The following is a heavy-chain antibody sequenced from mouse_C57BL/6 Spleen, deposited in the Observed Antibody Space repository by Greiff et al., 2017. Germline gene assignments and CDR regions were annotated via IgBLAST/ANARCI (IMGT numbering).Heavy chain of an antibody. Sequence: VQLQQSVAELVRPGASVKLSCSASGFNIKNTYMHWVKQRPEQGLEWIGRIDPANGNTKYAPKFQGKATITADTSSNTAYLQLSSLTSDDTAIYYGASRDYSNSYAMDYWGQGTSVTVSS. D-gene: IGHD2-5*01. V-gene: IGHV14-3*01. CDR3: ASRDYSNSYAMDY. J-gene: IGHJ4*01. CDR2: IDPANGNT. CDR1: GFNIKNTY.